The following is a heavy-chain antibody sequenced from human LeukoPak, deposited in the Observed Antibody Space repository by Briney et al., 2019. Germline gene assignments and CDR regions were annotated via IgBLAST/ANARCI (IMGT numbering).Heavy chain of an antibody. V-gene: IGHV4-38-2*02. CDR2: LYHSGST. J-gene: IGHJ4*02. CDR1: GYSISNGYY. CDR3: ARGANQWELLPDY. Sequence: KPSETLSLTCSVSGYSISNGYYWAWIRQPPGKGLEWIGSLYHSGSTYYNPSLKSRVTISLDTSKNQFSLKLSSVTAADTAVYYCARGANQWELLPDYWGQGTLVTVSS. D-gene: IGHD1-26*01.